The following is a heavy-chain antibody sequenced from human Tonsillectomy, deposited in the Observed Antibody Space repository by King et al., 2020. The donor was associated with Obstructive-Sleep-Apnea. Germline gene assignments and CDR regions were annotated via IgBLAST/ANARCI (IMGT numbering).Heavy chain of an antibody. CDR2: IYFPWST. J-gene: IGHJ5*02. CDR1: GGSISTSNCY. D-gene: IGHD3-10*01. V-gene: IGHV4-39*01. Sequence: QLQESGPGLVKPSETLSLTCTVSGGSISTSNCYWGWGRQPPGKGLEWIGSIYFPWSTYYNPSLKSRDTISVDRSKGQFSLKLSSVTAADTGVYYCARPRRNTMLGGEPGRFDPWGQGTLVTVSS. CDR3: ARPRRNTMLGGEPGRFDP.